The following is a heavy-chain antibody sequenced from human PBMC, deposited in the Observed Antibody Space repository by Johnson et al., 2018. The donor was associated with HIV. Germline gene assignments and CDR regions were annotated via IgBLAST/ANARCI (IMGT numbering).Heavy chain of an antibody. V-gene: IGHV3-30*19. Sequence: QVQLVESGGGVVQPGRSLRLSCAASGFTFSSYGMHWVRQAPGKGLEWVAVISYDGHNEYYADSVEGRFTVSRDNTKNTLYLQMNSLRADDTAIYYCAKAWELLGRRAAFDNWGQGTMVTVSS. J-gene: IGHJ3*02. CDR1: GFTFSSYG. D-gene: IGHD1-26*01. CDR3: AKAWELLGRRAAFDN. CDR2: ISYDGHNE.